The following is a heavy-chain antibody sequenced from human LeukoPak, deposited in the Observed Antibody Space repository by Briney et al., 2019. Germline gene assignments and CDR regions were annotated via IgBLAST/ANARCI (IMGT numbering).Heavy chain of an antibody. V-gene: IGHV3-23*01. Sequence: GGSLRLSCAASGFTFSSYAMSWVRQAPGKGLEWVSAISGSGGSTYYADSVKGRFTTSRDNSKNTLYLQMNSLRAEDTAVYYCAKATRYNWNYGDGYWGQGTLVTVSS. CDR3: AKATRYNWNYGDGY. CDR1: GFTFSSYA. J-gene: IGHJ4*02. CDR2: ISGSGGST. D-gene: IGHD1-7*01.